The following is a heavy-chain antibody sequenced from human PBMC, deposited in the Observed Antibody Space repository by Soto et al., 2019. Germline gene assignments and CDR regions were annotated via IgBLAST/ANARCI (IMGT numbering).Heavy chain of an antibody. CDR2: IKQDGSDK. CDR1: GFTFSSFW. D-gene: IGHD4-17*01. Sequence: GGSLRLSCAASGFTFSSFWMSWVRQAPGKGLEWVANIKQDGSDKNYVDSVKGRFTISRDNAQNSLYLQMNSLRAEDTAVYYCARTTAVDYWGQGTLVTVSS. J-gene: IGHJ4*02. V-gene: IGHV3-7*01. CDR3: ARTTAVDY.